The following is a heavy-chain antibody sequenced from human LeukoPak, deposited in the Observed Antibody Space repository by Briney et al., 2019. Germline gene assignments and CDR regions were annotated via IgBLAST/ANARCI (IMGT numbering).Heavy chain of an antibody. CDR3: TSGKEVTLDGFDI. CDR1: GYTFTGYY. D-gene: IGHD4-23*01. V-gene: IGHV1-2*02. J-gene: IGHJ3*02. Sequence: ASVKVSCKASGYTFTGYYMHWVRQAPGQGLEWMGWINPNSGGTNYAQKFQGRVTMTEDTSTDTAYMELSSLRSEGTAVYYCTSGKEVTLDGFDIWGQGTMVTVS. CDR2: INPNSGGT.